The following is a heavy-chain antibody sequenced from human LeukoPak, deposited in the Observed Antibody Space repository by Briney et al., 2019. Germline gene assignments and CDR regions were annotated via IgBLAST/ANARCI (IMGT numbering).Heavy chain of an antibody. Sequence: GGSLRLSCAASGFTFSSYSMNWVRQAPGKGLEWVSYISYSSSTIYYADSVKGLFTISRDNSKNTLYLQMNSLRAEDTAVYYCAKYTERAFDIWGQGTMVTVSS. V-gene: IGHV3-48*01. D-gene: IGHD2-2*02. CDR1: GFTFSSYS. CDR2: ISYSSSTI. CDR3: AKYTERAFDI. J-gene: IGHJ3*02.